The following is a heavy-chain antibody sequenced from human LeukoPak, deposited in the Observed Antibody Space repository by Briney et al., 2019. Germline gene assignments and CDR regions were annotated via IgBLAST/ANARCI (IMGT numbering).Heavy chain of an antibody. Sequence: PGGSLRLSCAASGFTFSSYWMSWVRQAPGKGLEWVANIKQDGSEKYYVDSVKGRFTISRDNAKNSLYLQMNSLRAEDTAVYYCAREAGGYDSHWFDPWGQGTLVTVSS. V-gene: IGHV3-7*03. D-gene: IGHD5-12*01. CDR3: AREAGGYDSHWFDP. CDR1: GFTFSSYW. CDR2: IKQDGSEK. J-gene: IGHJ5*02.